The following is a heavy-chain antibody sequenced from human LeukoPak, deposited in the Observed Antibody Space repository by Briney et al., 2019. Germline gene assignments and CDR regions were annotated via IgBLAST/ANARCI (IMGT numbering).Heavy chain of an antibody. CDR1: GGSISSSSYY. V-gene: IGHV4-39*01. D-gene: IGHD1-7*01. Sequence: SETLSLTCTVSGGSISSSSYYWGWIRQPPGKGLEWIGSIYYSGSTYYNPSLKSRVTISVDTSKNQFSLKLSSVTAADTAVYYCARRKTGTFDYWGQGTLVTVSS. J-gene: IGHJ4*02. CDR2: IYYSGST. CDR3: ARRKTGTFDY.